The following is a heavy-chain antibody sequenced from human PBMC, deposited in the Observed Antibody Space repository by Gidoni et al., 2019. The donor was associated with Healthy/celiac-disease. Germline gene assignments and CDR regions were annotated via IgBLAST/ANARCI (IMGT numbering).Heavy chain of an antibody. CDR1: GFTFSSYA. CDR2: ISYDGSNK. D-gene: IGHD5-18*01. CDR3: ARAGDGYSPSFDY. V-gene: IGHV3-30*04. Sequence: QVQLVESGGGVVQPGRSLRLSCAACGFTFSSYAMHWVRQAPGKGLEWVAVISYDGSNKYYADSVKGRFTISRDNSKNTLYLQMNSLRAEDTAVYYCARAGDGYSPSFDYWGQGTLVTVSS. J-gene: IGHJ4*02.